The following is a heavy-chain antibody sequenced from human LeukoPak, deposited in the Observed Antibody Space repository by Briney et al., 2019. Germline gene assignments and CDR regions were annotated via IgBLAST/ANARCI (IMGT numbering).Heavy chain of an antibody. CDR2: IYYSGST. Sequence: PSETLSLTYTVSGGSISRNFWSWIRQPPGKGLEWIGNIYYSGSTNYNPSLKSRVTISIDTPKNQFSLKLSSVTAADTAVYYCATGATAGTGYWGQGTLVTVSS. CDR1: GGSISRNF. CDR3: ATGATAGTGY. V-gene: IGHV4-59*12. D-gene: IGHD6-13*01. J-gene: IGHJ4*02.